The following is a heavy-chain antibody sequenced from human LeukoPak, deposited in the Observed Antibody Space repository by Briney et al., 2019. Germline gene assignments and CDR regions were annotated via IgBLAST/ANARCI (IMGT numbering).Heavy chain of an antibody. J-gene: IGHJ4*02. CDR2: IYTSGST. CDR3: ARRRPLYYYDSSGYNTGFDY. V-gene: IGHV4-4*07. CDR1: GGSISSYY. Sequence: PSEALSLTCTVPGGSISSYYWSWIRQPAGKGLEWIGRIYTSGSTNYNPSLKSRVTMSVDTSKNQFSLKLNSVTAADTAVYYCARRRPLYYYDSSGYNTGFDYWGQGTLVTVSS. D-gene: IGHD3-22*01.